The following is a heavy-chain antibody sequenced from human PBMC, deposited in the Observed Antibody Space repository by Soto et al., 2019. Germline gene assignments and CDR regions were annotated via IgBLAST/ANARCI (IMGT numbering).Heavy chain of an antibody. CDR3: ARDLYYYDSSGSCPGDV. D-gene: IGHD3-22*01. V-gene: IGHV3-7*01. J-gene: IGHJ4*02. Sequence: GGSLRLSCATSGFTFSNYWMTWVRQAPGRGLEWVANISEDGSDKGYVDSVKGRFTIFRDNTGNSLILQMNNLRAEDTAVYYCARDLYYYDSSGSCPGDVWGQGILVTVSS. CDR2: ISEDGSDK. CDR1: GFTFSNYW.